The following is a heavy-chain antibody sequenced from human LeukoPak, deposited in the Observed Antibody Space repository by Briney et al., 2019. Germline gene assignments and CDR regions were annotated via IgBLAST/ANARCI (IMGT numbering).Heavy chain of an antibody. J-gene: IGHJ4*02. CDR2: INHSGST. V-gene: IGHV4-34*01. D-gene: IGHD3-10*01. CDR3: ARFWGYYGSGSSPFDY. Sequence: SETLSLTCAVYGGSFSGYYWSWIRQPPGKGLEWIGEINHSGSTNYNPSLKSRVTISVDTSKNQFSLKLSSVTAADTAVYYCARFWGYYGSGSSPFDYWGQGTLVTVSS. CDR1: GGSFSGYY.